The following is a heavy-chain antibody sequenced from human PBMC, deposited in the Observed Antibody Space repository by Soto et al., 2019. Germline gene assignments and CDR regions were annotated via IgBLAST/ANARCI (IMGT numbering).Heavy chain of an antibody. CDR1: GFSFSTYA. J-gene: IGHJ4*01. V-gene: IGHV3-23*01. CDR2: ISISGGST. Sequence: GGSLRLSCAASGFSFSTYAMSWVRQAPGKGLEWVSAISISGGSTYYADSVKGRFTMSRDNSKNTLYLQMNSLRAEDTAVYYCAKGGGSYFFDYWGHGILVTVSS. CDR3: AKGGGSYFFDY. D-gene: IGHD3-16*01.